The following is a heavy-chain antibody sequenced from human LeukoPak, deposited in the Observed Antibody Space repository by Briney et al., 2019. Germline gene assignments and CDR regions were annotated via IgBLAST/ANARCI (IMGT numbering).Heavy chain of an antibody. Sequence: GGSLRLSCAASGFIFSDYYMNWIRQAPGKGLEWVSHINGGGTTKYYADSVRGRFTLSRYNAKNTLYLQMNSLRAEDTAVYYCTRGVFSDVWGTGTTVTVSS. V-gene: IGHV3-11*01. J-gene: IGHJ6*04. CDR3: TRGVFSDV. CDR1: GFIFSDYY. CDR2: INGGGTTK.